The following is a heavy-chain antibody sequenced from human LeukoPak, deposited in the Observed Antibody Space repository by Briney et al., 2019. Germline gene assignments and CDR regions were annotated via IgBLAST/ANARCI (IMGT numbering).Heavy chain of an antibody. V-gene: IGHV3-21*01. D-gene: IGHD2-15*01. CDR1: GFTFSSYS. Sequence: GGSLRLSCAASGFTFSSYSMNWVRQAPGKGLEWVSSISSSSSYIYYADSVKGRFTISRDNAKNSLYLQMNSLRAEDTAVYYCAREYCSGGSCSGWDYWGQGTLVTVSS. J-gene: IGHJ4*02. CDR3: AREYCSGGSCSGWDY. CDR2: ISSSSSYI.